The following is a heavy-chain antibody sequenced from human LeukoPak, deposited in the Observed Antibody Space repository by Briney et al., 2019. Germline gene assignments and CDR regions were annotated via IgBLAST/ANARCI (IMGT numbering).Heavy chain of an antibody. D-gene: IGHD6-19*01. Sequence: GGSLRLSCAASGFTFSGYYMSWVRQAPGKGLEWVSYISSSGDAVYYADSVKGRFTISRDNAKDSLFLQMNSLRAEDTAVYYCTREQWLGVGAFDIWGQGTMVTVSS. CDR2: ISSSGDAV. CDR3: TREQWLGVGAFDI. CDR1: GFTFSGYY. J-gene: IGHJ3*02. V-gene: IGHV3-48*01.